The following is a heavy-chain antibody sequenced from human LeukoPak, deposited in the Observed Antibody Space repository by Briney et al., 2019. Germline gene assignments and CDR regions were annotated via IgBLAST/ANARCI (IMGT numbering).Heavy chain of an antibody. CDR3: AREQWLVWEVYYYYGMDV. D-gene: IGHD6-19*01. V-gene: IGHV3-7*03. J-gene: IGHJ6*02. Sequence: GGSLRLSCAASGFTFSSYWMSWVRQAPGKGLEWVANIKQDGSEKYYVDSVKGRFTISRDNAKNSLYLQMNSLGAEDTAVYYCAREQWLVWEVYYYYGMDVWGQGTTVTVSS. CDR1: GFTFSSYW. CDR2: IKQDGSEK.